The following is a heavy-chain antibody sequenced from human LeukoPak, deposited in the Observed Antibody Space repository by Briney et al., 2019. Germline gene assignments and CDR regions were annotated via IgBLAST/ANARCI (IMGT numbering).Heavy chain of an antibody. CDR3: ARGYRVYYGSGSYIH. Sequence: KPSETLSLTCAVYGGSFSGYYWSWIRQPPGKGLEWIGEINHSGSTNYNPSLKSRVTISVDTSENQFSLKLSSVTAADTAVYYCARGYRVYYGSGSYIHWGQGTLVTVSS. D-gene: IGHD3-10*01. CDR1: GGSFSGYY. J-gene: IGHJ4*02. V-gene: IGHV4-34*01. CDR2: INHSGST.